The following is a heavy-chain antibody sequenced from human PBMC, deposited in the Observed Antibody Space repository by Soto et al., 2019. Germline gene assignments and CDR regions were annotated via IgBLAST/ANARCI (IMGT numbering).Heavy chain of an antibody. Sequence: GESLKISCAASGFTFSSYAMSWVRQAPGKGLEWVSAISGSGGSTYYADSVKGRFTISRDNSKNTLYLQMNSLRAEDTAVYYCAKSPVRGSSWTRWNPFDYWGQGTLVTVSS. CDR1: GFTFSSYA. J-gene: IGHJ4*02. CDR3: AKSPVRGSSWTRWNPFDY. CDR2: ISGSGGST. D-gene: IGHD6-13*01. V-gene: IGHV3-23*01.